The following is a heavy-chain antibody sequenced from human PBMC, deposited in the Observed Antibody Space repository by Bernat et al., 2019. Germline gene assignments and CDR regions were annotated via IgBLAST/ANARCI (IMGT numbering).Heavy chain of an antibody. J-gene: IGHJ4*02. CDR2: ISGSGGST. CDR3: AKAPFVQLDHHYFDY. Sequence: EVQLLESGGGLIQPGGSLRLSCAASGFTFSSYAMSWVRQAPGKGLEWVSAISGSGGSTYYADSVKGRFTISRDNSKNTLYLQMNSLRAEDTAVYYCAKAPFVQLDHHYFDYWGQGTLVTVSS. V-gene: IGHV3-23*01. D-gene: IGHD1-1*01. CDR1: GFTFSSYA.